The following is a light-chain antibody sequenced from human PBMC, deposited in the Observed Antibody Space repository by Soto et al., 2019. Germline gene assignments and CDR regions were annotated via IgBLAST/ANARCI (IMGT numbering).Light chain of an antibody. Sequence: DIQLTQSPSFLSASVGDRVTITCRASQGISSYLAWYQQKPGKAPKLLIYATSTLQSGVPSMFSGSGSGTEFPLTISSLQPEDFATYYCQQLSSYPFTFGPGTKVDIK. V-gene: IGKV1-9*01. CDR1: QGISSY. CDR3: QQLSSYPFT. CDR2: ATS. J-gene: IGKJ3*01.